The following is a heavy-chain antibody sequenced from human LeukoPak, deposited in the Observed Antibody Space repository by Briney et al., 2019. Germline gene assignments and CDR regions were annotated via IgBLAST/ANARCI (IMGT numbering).Heavy chain of an antibody. CDR1: GFTFSSYA. CDR3: AKDPGIAVAPRHFDY. Sequence: GGSLRLSCAASGFTFSSYAMSWVRQAPGKGLEWVSAISGSGGSTYYADSVKGRFTISRDNSKNTLYLQMNSLRAEDTAVYYCAKDPGIAVAPRHFDYWGQGTLVTVSS. CDR2: ISGSGGST. V-gene: IGHV3-23*01. J-gene: IGHJ4*02. D-gene: IGHD6-19*01.